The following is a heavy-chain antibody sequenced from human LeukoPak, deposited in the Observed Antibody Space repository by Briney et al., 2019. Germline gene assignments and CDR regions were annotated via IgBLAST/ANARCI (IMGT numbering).Heavy chain of an antibody. Sequence: GGSLRLSCAASGFTFSSYAMSWVRQALGKGLEWVSYISSSGSTIYYADSVKGRFTISRDNAKNSLYLQMNSLRAEDTAVYYCANKIAAAGGFDYWGQGTLVTVSS. J-gene: IGHJ4*02. CDR3: ANKIAAAGGFDY. V-gene: IGHV3-48*03. D-gene: IGHD6-13*01. CDR1: GFTFSSYA. CDR2: ISSSGSTI.